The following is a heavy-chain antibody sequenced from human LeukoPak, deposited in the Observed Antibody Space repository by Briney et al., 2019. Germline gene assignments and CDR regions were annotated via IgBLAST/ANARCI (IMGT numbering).Heavy chain of an antibody. V-gene: IGHV5-51*01. J-gene: IGHJ4*02. CDR3: ARGDYYYDSRLII. Sequence: GESLRISCKGSGYNFTNYWIAWVRQMPGKGLEWMGIIYPGDSDTRYSPSFQGQVTISADKSFSTAYLQWSSLKASDTALYYCARGDYYYDSRLIIWGQGTVVTVSS. CDR1: GYNFTNYW. CDR2: IYPGDSDT. D-gene: IGHD3-22*01.